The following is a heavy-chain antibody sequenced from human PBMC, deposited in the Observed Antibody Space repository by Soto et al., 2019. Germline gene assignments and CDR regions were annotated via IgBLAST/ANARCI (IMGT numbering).Heavy chain of an antibody. J-gene: IGHJ4*02. V-gene: IGHV4-59*01. CDR2: IYYSGST. CDR3: ARRYGGNFDY. D-gene: IGHD3-16*01. CDR1: GGSISSYY. Sequence: PSXTLSLTCTVSGGSISSYYWSCIRQPPGKGLEWIGYIYYSGSTNYNPSLKSRVTISVDTSKNQFSLKLSSVTAADTAVYYCARRYGGNFDYWGQGTLVTVSS.